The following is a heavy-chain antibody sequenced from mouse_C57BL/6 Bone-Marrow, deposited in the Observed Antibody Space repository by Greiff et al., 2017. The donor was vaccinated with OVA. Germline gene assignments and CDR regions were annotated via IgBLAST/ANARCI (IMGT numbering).Heavy chain of an antibody. J-gene: IGHJ2*01. CDR1: GYTFTSYW. CDR2: IDPSDSYT. Sequence: VQLQQPGAELVRPGTSVKLSCKASGYTFTSYWMHWVKQRPGQGLEWIGVIDPSDSYTNYNQKFKGKATLTVDTSSSTAYMQRSSLTSEDSAVYYCARSYYYFDYWGQGTTLTVSS. V-gene: IGHV1-59*01. CDR3: ARSYYYFDY.